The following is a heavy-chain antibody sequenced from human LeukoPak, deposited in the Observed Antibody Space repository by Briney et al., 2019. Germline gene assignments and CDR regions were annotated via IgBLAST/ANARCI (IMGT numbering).Heavy chain of an antibody. D-gene: IGHD3-10*01. J-gene: IGHJ6*03. CDR1: GGSISSSSYY. Sequence: SETLSLTCTVSGGSISSSSYYWGWIRQPPGKGLEWIGSIYYSGSTYYSPSLKSRVTISVDTSKHQFSLKLSSVTAADTAVYYCASGGPHKRLLWFGELFPYYYYYMDVWGKATTVTASS. CDR3: ASGGPHKRLLWFGELFPYYYYYMDV. V-gene: IGHV4-39*07. CDR2: IYYSGST.